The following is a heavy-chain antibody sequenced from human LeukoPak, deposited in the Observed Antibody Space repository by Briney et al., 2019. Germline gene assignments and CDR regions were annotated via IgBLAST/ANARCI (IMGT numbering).Heavy chain of an antibody. D-gene: IGHD3-10*01. Sequence: GGSLRLSGAASGFTVSTNYMSWVRQAPGKGLEWVSVIYSDGRTYYADSVKGRFTISRDNSKNTLYLQMNSLRAEDTAVYYCARDSGRFDAFDIWGQGTMVTVSS. CDR1: GFTVSTNY. V-gene: IGHV3-53*01. CDR3: ARDSGRFDAFDI. J-gene: IGHJ3*02. CDR2: IYSDGRT.